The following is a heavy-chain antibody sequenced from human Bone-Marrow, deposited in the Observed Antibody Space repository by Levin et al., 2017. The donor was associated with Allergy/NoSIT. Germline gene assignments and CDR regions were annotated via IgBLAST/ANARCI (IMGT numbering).Heavy chain of an antibody. CDR2: IKSKTDGGTT. CDR1: GFTFSNAW. V-gene: IGHV3-15*01. Sequence: GESLKISCAASGFTFSNAWMSWVRQAPGKGLEWVGRIKSKTDGGTTDYAAPVKGRFTISRDDSKNTLYLQMNSLKTEDTAVYYCTTDETSIAAAGGLLGYWGQGTLVTVSS. D-gene: IGHD6-13*01. CDR3: TTDETSIAAAGGLLGY. J-gene: IGHJ4*02.